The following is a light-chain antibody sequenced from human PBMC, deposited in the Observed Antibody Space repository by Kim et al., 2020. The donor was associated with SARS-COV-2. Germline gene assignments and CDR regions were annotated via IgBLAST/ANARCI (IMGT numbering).Light chain of an antibody. J-gene: IGKJ1*01. CDR1: QGISNY. V-gene: IGKV1-27*01. CDR3: QKYDTAPWT. Sequence: ASVGDGVTITGRASQGISNYLAWYQQKPGEAPKLLIYAVSTLQFGVSTRFSGSGSGTEFTLTISDLQPEDVATYYCQKYDTAPWTFGHGTKVDIK. CDR2: AVS.